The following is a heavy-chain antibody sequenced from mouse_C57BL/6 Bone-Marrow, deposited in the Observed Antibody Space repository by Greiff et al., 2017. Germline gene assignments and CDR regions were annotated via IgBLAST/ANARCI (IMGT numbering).Heavy chain of an antibody. CDR3: ARGGYGYDWFAY. Sequence: EVMLVESGGDLVKPGGSLKLSCAASGFTFSSYGMSWVRQTPDKRLEWVATISSGGSYTYYPDSVKGRFTISRDNAKNTLYLQMSSLKSEDTAMYYCARGGYGYDWFAYWGQGTLVTVSA. V-gene: IGHV5-6*01. J-gene: IGHJ3*01. CDR1: GFTFSSYG. CDR2: ISSGGSYT. D-gene: IGHD2-2*01.